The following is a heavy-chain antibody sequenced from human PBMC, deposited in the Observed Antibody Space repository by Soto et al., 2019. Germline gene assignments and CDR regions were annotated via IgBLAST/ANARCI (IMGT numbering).Heavy chain of an antibody. CDR1: GGSISSGGYY. J-gene: IGHJ3*02. V-gene: IGHV4-31*03. CDR3: ARAGTYYYDSSGPSDAFDI. D-gene: IGHD3-22*01. Sequence: SETLSLTCTVSGGSISSGGYYWSWIRQHPGKGLEWIGYIYYSGSTYYNPSLKSRVTISVDTSKNQFSLKLSSVTAADTAVYYCARAGTYYYDSSGPSDAFDIWGQGTMVTVS. CDR2: IYYSGST.